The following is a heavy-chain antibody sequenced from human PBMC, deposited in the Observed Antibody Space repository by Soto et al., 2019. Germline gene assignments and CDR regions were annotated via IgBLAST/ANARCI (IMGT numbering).Heavy chain of an antibody. CDR3: ARDNGYSYGYTLDH. D-gene: IGHD5-18*01. CDR2: IYYSGST. J-gene: IGHJ4*02. V-gene: IGHV4-59*01. Sequence: SGTVSLTCTVPGCSISIYYWSWIRQPPGKGLEWIGYIYYSGSTNYNPSLKSRVTISVDTSKNQFSLKLSSVTAADTAVYYCARDNGYSYGYTLDHWGQGTLVTVSS. CDR1: GCSISIYY.